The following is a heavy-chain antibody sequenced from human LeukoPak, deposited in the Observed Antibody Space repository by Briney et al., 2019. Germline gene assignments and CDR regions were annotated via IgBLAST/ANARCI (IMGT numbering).Heavy chain of an antibody. D-gene: IGHD6-6*01. Sequence: GGSLRLSCAASGFTFSGYAMSWVRQAPGKGLAWVSAISGSGGSTYYADSVKGRFTISRDNSKNTLYLQMNSLRAEDTAVYYCAKSPKYSSSSTFDYWGQGTLVTVSS. CDR2: ISGSGGST. V-gene: IGHV3-23*01. CDR3: AKSPKYSSSSTFDY. CDR1: GFTFSGYA. J-gene: IGHJ4*02.